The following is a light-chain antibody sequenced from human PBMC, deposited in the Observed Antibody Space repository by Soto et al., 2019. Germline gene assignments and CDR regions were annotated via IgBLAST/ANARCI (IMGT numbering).Light chain of an antibody. CDR1: SSDVGSYNL. V-gene: IGLV2-23*02. Sequence: QSVLTQPASVSGSPGQSITISCTGTSSDVGSYNLVSWYQQHPGKAPKLMIYEVSKRPSGVSNRFSVSKSGNTASLTISGLQAEDEADYYCCSYAGSSTLVFGGGTQLTVL. CDR2: EVS. J-gene: IGLJ2*01. CDR3: CSYAGSSTLV.